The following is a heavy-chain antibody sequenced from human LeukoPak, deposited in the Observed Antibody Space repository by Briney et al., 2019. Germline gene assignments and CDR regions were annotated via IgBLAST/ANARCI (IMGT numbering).Heavy chain of an antibody. D-gene: IGHD6-6*01. J-gene: IGHJ4*02. CDR1: GFTFSTYS. CDR3: AREGGSAARSDY. V-gene: IGHV3-48*01. CDR2: ISSSGGSI. Sequence: GGSLRLSCAASGFTFSTYSMSWVRQAPGKGLEWVSYISSSGGSIYYADSVKGRFTISRDNAENSLYLQLNSLRAEDAAVYYCAREGGSAARSDYWGQGTLVTVSS.